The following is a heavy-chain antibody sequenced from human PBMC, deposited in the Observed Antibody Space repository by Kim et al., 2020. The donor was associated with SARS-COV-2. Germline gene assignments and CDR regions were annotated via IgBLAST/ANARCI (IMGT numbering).Heavy chain of an antibody. D-gene: IGHD3-10*01. CDR2: IYPGDSDT. CDR3: ARHPLYGSGLTNFDY. Sequence: GESLKISCKGSGYSFTSYWIGWVRQMPGKGLEWMGIIYPGDSDTRYSPSFQGQVTISADKSISTAYLQWSSLKASDTAMYYCARHPLYGSGLTNFDYWGQGTLVTVSS. J-gene: IGHJ4*02. CDR1: GYSFTSYW. V-gene: IGHV5-51*01.